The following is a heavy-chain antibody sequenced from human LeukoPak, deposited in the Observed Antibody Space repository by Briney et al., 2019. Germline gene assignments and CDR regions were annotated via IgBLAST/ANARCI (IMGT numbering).Heavy chain of an antibody. J-gene: IGHJ6*03. V-gene: IGHV4-39*01. CDR2: IYYSGSP. CDR1: SGSINWSSYY. D-gene: IGHD6-13*01. Sequence: SETLSLTCTVSSGSINWSSYYWGWIRQPPGKGLEWIGSIYYSGSPYYNPSLKSRVTISVDTSKNQFSLNLNSVTAADTAVYYCATLSGYYYYMDVWGKGTTVTVSS. CDR3: ATLSGYYYYMDV.